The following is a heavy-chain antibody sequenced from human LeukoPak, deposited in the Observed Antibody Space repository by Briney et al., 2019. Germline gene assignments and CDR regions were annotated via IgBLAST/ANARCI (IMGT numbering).Heavy chain of an antibody. V-gene: IGHV4-61*01. CDR1: GYSISSGYY. CDR2: IYYSGST. D-gene: IGHD6-19*01. J-gene: IGHJ4*02. Sequence: SETLSLTCTVSGYSISSGYYWSWIRQPPGKGLEWIGYIYYSGSTNYNPSLKSRVIISVDTSKNQFSLKLSSVTAADTAVYYCARVKAVPYYFDYWGQGTLVTVSS. CDR3: ARVKAVPYYFDY.